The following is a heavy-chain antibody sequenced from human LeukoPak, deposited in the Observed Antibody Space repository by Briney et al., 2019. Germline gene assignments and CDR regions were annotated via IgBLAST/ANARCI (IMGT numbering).Heavy chain of an antibody. CDR3: ARHGLGNSWFGFDY. J-gene: IGHJ4*02. V-gene: IGHV5-51*01. CDR1: GYTFTTYW. D-gene: IGHD6-13*01. CDR2: IYPGDSDP. Sequence: GESLKISCKGSGYTFTTYWIGWLRQMPGKGLEWVGIIYPGDSDPRYSPSFQGQVTISADKSISTAYLQWSSLKASGSAMYYCARHGLGNSWFGFDYWGQGTLVTVSS.